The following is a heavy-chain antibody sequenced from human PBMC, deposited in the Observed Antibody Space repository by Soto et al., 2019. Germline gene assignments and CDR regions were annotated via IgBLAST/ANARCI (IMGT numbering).Heavy chain of an antibody. CDR1: GFTFSSYW. J-gene: IGHJ4*02. Sequence: GGSLRLSCAASGFTFSSYWMSWVRQAPGKGLEWVANIKQDGSEKYYVDSVKGRFTISRDNAKNSLYLQMNSLRAEDTAVYYCARAARSTSCYLCAYFDYWGQGTLVTVSS. D-gene: IGHD2-2*01. V-gene: IGHV3-7*01. CDR3: ARAARSTSCYLCAYFDY. CDR2: IKQDGSEK.